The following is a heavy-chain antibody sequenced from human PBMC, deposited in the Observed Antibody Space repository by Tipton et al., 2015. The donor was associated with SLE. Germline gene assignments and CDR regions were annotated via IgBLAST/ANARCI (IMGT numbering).Heavy chain of an antibody. D-gene: IGHD3-22*01. CDR1: GGSISSHY. J-gene: IGHJ3*02. V-gene: IGHV4-34*01. CDR2: INHSGST. CDR3: ARGGVENYYDSSGFWADDAFDI. Sequence: TLSLTCTVSGGSISSHYWSWIRQPPGKGLEWIGEINHSGSTNYNPSLKSRVTISVDTSKNHFSLKLSSVTAADTAVYYCARGGVENYYDSSGFWADDAFDIWGQGTMVTVSS.